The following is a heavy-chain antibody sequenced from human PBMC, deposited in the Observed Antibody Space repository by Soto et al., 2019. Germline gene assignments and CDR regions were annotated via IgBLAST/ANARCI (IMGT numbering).Heavy chain of an antibody. CDR2: IKSKTDGGTT. J-gene: IGHJ4*02. D-gene: IGHD3-16*01. CDR3: TPYPMITFGGVLNY. CDR1: GFTLSNAW. V-gene: IGHV3-15*01. Sequence: GGSLRLSCAASGFTLSNAWMSWVRQAPGKGLEWVGRIKSKTDGGTTDYAAPVKGRFTISRDDSKNTLYLQMNSLKTEDTAVYYCTPYPMITFGGVLNYWGQGTLVTVSS.